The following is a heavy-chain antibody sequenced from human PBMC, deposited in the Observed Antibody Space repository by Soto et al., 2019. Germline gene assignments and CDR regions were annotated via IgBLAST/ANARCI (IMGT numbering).Heavy chain of an antibody. J-gene: IGHJ6*02. Sequence: SSETLSLTCTVSGDSIGSVNKYWSWIRQAPGKGLEWIGYIFSSGTTYYNPSLKSRLTMSLDTSQNQFSLKLNSVTAADTAVYFCARVPSPFDFYYAMDVWGQGTTVTVSS. V-gene: IGHV4-30-4*02. CDR3: ARVPSPFDFYYAMDV. D-gene: IGHD3-16*01. CDR2: IFSSGTT. CDR1: GDSIGSVNKY.